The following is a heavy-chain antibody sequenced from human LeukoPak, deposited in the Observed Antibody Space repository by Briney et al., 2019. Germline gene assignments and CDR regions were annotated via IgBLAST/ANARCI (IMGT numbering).Heavy chain of an antibody. D-gene: IGHD3-22*01. CDR2: VYPGDSDT. V-gene: IGHV5-51*01. J-gene: IGHJ4*02. CDR3: ARRQNYYDRNYYFDY. CDR1: GYSLSGSC. Sequence: GGSLETPCMGLGYSLSGSCMGWVRHLPSPPLAWTRPVYPGDSDTRYSPSFQGQVTIAADKSISTAYLQWSSLKASDTAMYYCARRQNYYDRNYYFDYWGQGSLVTVSS.